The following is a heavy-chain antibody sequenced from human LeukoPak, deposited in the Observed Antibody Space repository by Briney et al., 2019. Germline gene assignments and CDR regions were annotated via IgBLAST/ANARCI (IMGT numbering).Heavy chain of an antibody. V-gene: IGHV4-4*07. CDR2: IYSSGT. J-gene: IGHJ5*02. CDR1: GGSISSYY. D-gene: IGHD3-10*01. CDR3: ARDSGTTGEVKFDP. Sequence: SETLSLTCTVSGGSISSYYLSWIRQPAGKGLEWIGRIYSSGTNYNPSLKSRVTMSADTSRNQVSLTLSSVTATDTAVYYCARDSGTTGEVKFDPWGQGTLVTVSS.